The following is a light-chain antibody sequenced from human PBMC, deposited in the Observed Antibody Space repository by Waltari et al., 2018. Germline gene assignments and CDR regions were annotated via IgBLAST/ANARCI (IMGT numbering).Light chain of an antibody. Sequence: QSALTQPASVSGSPGQSITFSCTGATRDVGGSNSVSRTQHHPGKAPKPLLYDVSNRPSGVSNRFSGSKSGNTASLTISGLQAEDEAVYHCSSYTSTTTVVVFGTGTEVTVL. CDR1: TRDVGGSNS. CDR2: DVS. CDR3: SSYTSTTTVVV. J-gene: IGLJ1*01. V-gene: IGLV2-14*03.